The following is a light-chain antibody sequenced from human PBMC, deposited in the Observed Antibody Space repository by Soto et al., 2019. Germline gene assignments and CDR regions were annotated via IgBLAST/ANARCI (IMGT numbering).Light chain of an antibody. J-gene: IGKJ4*01. Sequence: EIVLTQSPCTLSLSPVERCALSCRASQSISGTYLAWYQQKPGQAPRLLIYGVSSRATGVPDRFSGSGSGTDFTLIISRLEPEDFAVYYCQQYDTSSLTFGGGTKVDIK. V-gene: IGKV3-20*01. CDR2: GVS. CDR3: QQYDTSSLT. CDR1: QSISGTY.